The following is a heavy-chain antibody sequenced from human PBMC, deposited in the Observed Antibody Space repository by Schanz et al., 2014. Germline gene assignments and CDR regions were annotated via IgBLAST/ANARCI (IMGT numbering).Heavy chain of an antibody. CDR1: GFTVSSNY. J-gene: IGHJ4*02. CDR2: IYGGGIT. Sequence: EVQLVESGGGLVQPGGSLRLSCAASGFTVSSNYMSWVRQAPGKGLELVSVIYGGGITYYADSVKGRFTISRDNAKNSLYLQMNSLRAEDTALYYCAKHVRSLTGNDYWGQGTLVTVSS. D-gene: IGHD3-9*01. CDR3: AKHVRSLTGNDY. V-gene: IGHV3-66*04.